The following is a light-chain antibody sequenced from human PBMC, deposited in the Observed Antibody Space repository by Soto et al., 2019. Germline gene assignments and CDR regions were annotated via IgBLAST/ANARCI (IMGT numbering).Light chain of an antibody. J-gene: IGKJ1*01. CDR2: WSS. Sequence: DIVMTQSPDSLAVSVGERATINCKSSQRVLYSSSNNSYLACYQQKPGQPPKLLIYWSSTRESGVPDRVSGSGSVTEFTIQISSLQDDDVAVYYCQQYYGTPWPFGQGTKGE. V-gene: IGKV4-1*01. CDR3: QQYYGTPWP. CDR1: QRVLYSSSNNSY.